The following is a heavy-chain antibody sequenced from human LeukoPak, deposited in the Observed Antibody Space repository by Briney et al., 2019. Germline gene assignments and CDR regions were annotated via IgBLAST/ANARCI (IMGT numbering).Heavy chain of an antibody. V-gene: IGHV1-46*01. CDR1: GYTFTSYH. CDR2: INPSSGIS. D-gene: IGHD3-10*01. J-gene: IGHJ5*02. Sequence: ASVKVSFKASGYTFTSYHMHWVRRAPGQGLEWMGIINPSSGISTYAQKFQGRVTMTRDTSTSTVYMGLSSLKSEDTAVYYCARAQLWFGELFSAWFDPWGQGSLVTVSS. CDR3: ARAQLWFGELFSAWFDP.